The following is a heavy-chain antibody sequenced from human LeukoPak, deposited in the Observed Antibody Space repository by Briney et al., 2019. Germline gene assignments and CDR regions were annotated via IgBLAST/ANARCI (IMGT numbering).Heavy chain of an antibody. V-gene: IGHV3-7*01. CDR2: IKQDGSEK. D-gene: IGHD2-15*01. Sequence: GGSLRLSCAASGFTFSNYWMHWVRQAPGKGLEWVADIKQDGSEKYYVDSVKGRFTISRQNAKNSLFLQMNSLRAEDTAVYYCARHRSGGSQDDAFDIWGQGTMVTVSS. CDR1: GFTFSNYW. CDR3: ARHRSGGSQDDAFDI. J-gene: IGHJ3*02.